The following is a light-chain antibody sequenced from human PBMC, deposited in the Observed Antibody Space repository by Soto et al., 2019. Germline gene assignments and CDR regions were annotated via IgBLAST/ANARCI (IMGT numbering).Light chain of an antibody. CDR2: DVT. V-gene: IGLV2-14*01. J-gene: IGLJ1*01. Sequence: QSALNQPASVSGSPGQSITISCTGTSSDVGGYNFVSWYQQYPGKAPQLMIYDVTNRPSGVSNRFSGSKSGNTASLTISGLQAEDEADYYCSAYTTNCADVFGTGTKLTVL. CDR3: SAYTTNCADV. CDR1: SSDVGGYNF.